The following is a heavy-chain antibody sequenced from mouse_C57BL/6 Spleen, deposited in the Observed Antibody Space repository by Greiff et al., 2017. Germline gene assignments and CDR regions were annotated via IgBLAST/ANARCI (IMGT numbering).Heavy chain of an antibody. Sequence: QVQLQQSGPELVKPGASVKISCKASGYAFSSSWMNWVKQRPGKGLEWIGRIYPGDGDTNYNGKFKGKATLTADKSSSTAYMQLSSLTSEDSAVYFCTRDGDSYYYAMDYWGQGTSVTVSS. CDR3: TRDGDSYYYAMDY. CDR2: IYPGDGDT. CDR1: GYAFSSSW. J-gene: IGHJ4*01. V-gene: IGHV1-82*01. D-gene: IGHD2-13*01.